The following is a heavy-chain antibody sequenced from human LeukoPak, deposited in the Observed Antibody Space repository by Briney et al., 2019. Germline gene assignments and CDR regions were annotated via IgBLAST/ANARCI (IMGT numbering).Heavy chain of an antibody. CDR1: GYFISHGYN. V-gene: IGHV4-38-2*02. J-gene: IGHJ5*01. Sequence: PSETLSLTCRASGYFISHGYNWAWIRQPPGKGLEWIGSFNHSGTSYSNTFLRRRATLSVDPPKNQFPPQHTPVTAATTSYYYGARVFPLRYYEPRTNDFDPWGLGTPVIVSS. CDR3: ARVFPLRYYEPRTNDFDP. D-gene: IGHD3-22*01. CDR2: FNHSGTS.